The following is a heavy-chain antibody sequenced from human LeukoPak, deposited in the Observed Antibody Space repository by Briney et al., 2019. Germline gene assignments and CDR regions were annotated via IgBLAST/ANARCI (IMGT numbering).Heavy chain of an antibody. CDR2: IYTTGST. CDR1: GGSISFYY. CDR3: AREYYYGSGSGRAAFDI. V-gene: IGHV4-59*01. D-gene: IGHD3-10*01. J-gene: IGHJ3*02. Sequence: PSETLSLTCAVSGGSISFYYWSWLRQPPGKGLEWIGYIYTTGSTNYNPSLKSRVTISVDTSKNQFSLNLSSVTAADTAVYYCAREYYYGSGSGRAAFDIWGQGTMVTVSS.